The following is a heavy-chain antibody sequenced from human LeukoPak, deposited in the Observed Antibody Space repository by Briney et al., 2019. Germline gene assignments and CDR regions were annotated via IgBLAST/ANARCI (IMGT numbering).Heavy chain of an antibody. V-gene: IGHV3-21*04. J-gene: IGHJ4*01. CDR1: GFTFSSYS. D-gene: IGHD5-24*01. CDR3: ARGRNGFFDY. CDR2: ITTSSTYI. Sequence: GGSLRLSCAASGFTFSSYSMSWVRQAPGKGLEWVSSITTSSTYISYADSVKGRLTISRDNAKNTVYLQMNSLRAEDTAMYYCARGRNGFFDYWGHGTLVTVSS.